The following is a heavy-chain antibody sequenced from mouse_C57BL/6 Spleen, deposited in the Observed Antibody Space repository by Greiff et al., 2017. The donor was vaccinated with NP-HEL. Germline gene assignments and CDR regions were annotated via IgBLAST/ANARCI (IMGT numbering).Heavy chain of an antibody. CDR3: DIWYCSSSFDD. Sequence: QVQLQQPGAELVKPGASVKVSCKASGYTFTSYWMHWVKQRPGQGLEWIGRINPSDSDTNYNQKFKGKATLTVDKSYSTAYMQLSSLTSEDSAVYYYDIWYCSSSFDDWGKGTTLTVSS. CDR1: GYTFTSYW. D-gene: IGHD6-1*01. V-gene: IGHV1-74*01. CDR2: INPSDSDT. J-gene: IGHJ2*01.